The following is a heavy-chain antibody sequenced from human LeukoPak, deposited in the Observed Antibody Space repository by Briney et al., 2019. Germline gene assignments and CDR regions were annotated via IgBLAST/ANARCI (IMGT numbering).Heavy chain of an antibody. CDR2: TYPGDSDT. V-gene: IGHV5-51*01. CDR3: ARQDGSDTAMDYETDY. J-gene: IGHJ4*02. D-gene: IGHD5-18*01. CDR1: GYSFTSYW. Sequence: GEFLQISCKGSGYSFTSYWIGWVRQMPGKGLEWMGITYPGDSDTRYSPSFQGQVTISADKSISTAYLQWSSLKASDTAMYYCARQDGSDTAMDYETDYWGQGTLVTVSS.